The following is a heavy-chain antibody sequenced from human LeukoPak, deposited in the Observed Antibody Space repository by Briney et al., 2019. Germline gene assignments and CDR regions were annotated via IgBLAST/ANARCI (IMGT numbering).Heavy chain of an antibody. CDR3: ARGWPGGYFDY. V-gene: IGHV4-34*01. J-gene: IGHJ4*02. Sequence: SETLSLTCAVYGGSFSGYYWSWIGQPPGKGLEWIGEINHSGSTNYNPSLKSRVTISVDTSKNQFSLRLSSVTAADTAVFYCARGWPGGYFDYWGQGTLVTVSS. CDR1: GGSFSGYY. D-gene: IGHD3-10*01. CDR2: INHSGST.